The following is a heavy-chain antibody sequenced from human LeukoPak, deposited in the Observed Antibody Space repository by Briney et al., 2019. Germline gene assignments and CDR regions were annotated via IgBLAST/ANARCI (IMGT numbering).Heavy chain of an antibody. CDR2: ISWNSGSI. V-gene: IGHV3-9*01. Sequence: GGSLRLSCAASGFTFDDYAMHWVRQAPGKGLEWVSGISWNSGSIGYAASVRGRFTISRDNDKNSLYLQMNSVRAEDTALYYCAKGMVRGVSANFDYWGQGTLVSVS. D-gene: IGHD3-10*01. CDR1: GFTFDDYA. J-gene: IGHJ4*02. CDR3: AKGMVRGVSANFDY.